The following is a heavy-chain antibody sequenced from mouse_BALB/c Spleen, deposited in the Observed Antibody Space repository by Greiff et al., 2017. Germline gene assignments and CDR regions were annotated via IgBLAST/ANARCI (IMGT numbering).Heavy chain of an antibody. J-gene: IGHJ3*01. CDR1: GFTFSSYA. CDR3: TRGRGNYYGSSWFAY. D-gene: IGHD1-1*01. Sequence: EVKLMESGGGLVKPGGSLKLSCAASGFTFSSYAMSWVRQTPEKRLEWVASISSGGSTYYPDSVKGRFTISRDNARNILYLQMSSLRSEDTAMYYCTRGRGNYYGSSWFAYWGQGTLVTVSA. CDR2: ISSGGST. V-gene: IGHV5-6-5*01.